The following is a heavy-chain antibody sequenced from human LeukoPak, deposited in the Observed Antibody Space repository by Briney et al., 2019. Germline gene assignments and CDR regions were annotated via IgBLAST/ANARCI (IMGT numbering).Heavy chain of an antibody. CDR3: ARDIGWSNFDY. CDR1: GFTFTSYW. V-gene: IGHV3-7*01. D-gene: IGHD3-10*01. J-gene: IGHJ4*02. CDR2: IKTDGSVK. Sequence: GGSLRLSCAASGFTFTSYWMSWVRQAPGKGLEWVANIKTDGSVKNYVDSVKGRFTISRDNAKTSLCLQVNSLRAEDTAVYYCARDIGWSNFDYWGQGTLVTVSS.